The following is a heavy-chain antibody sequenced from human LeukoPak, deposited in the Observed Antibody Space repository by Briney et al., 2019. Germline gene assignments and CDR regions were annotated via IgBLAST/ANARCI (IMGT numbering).Heavy chain of an antibody. CDR1: GYSFTSYW. CDR3: ATTRPKLGITVDAFDI. J-gene: IGHJ3*02. V-gene: IGHV5-51*01. D-gene: IGHD7-27*01. Sequence: GESLKISCKGSGYSFTSYWIGWVRQMPGKGLEWMGIIYPGDSDTRYSPSFQGQVTISADKSISTAYLQWSSLKASDTAMYYCATTRPKLGITVDAFDIWGQGTMVTVSS. CDR2: IYPGDSDT.